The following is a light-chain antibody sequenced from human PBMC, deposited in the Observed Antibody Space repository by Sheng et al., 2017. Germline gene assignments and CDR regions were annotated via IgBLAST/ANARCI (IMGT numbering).Light chain of an antibody. CDR2: EDR. V-gene: IGLV6-57*01. J-gene: IGLJ7*01. Sequence: NFVLTQPHSVSESPGKTITISCTRSSGNIASNYVQWYQQRPGNSPRTVIFEDRRRPSGVPERFSGSIDSSSNSASLIISGLKTEDEADYYCQTYDDNIEVFGGGTRGDRPR. CDR3: QTYDDNIEV. CDR1: SGNIASNY.